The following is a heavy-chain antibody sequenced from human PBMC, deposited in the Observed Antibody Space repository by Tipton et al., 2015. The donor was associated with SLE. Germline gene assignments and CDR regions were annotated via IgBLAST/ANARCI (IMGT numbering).Heavy chain of an antibody. Sequence: GSLRLSCAASGFTFSSYSMNWVRQAPGKGLEWVSSISSSSYYIYYADSVKGRFTISRDNAKKSLYLQMNSLRAEDTAVYYCARGFLGMKAAQYYFDYWGQGTLVTVSS. CDR1: GFTFSSYS. D-gene: IGHD6-25*01. J-gene: IGHJ4*02. V-gene: IGHV3-21*03. CDR2: ISSSSYYI. CDR3: ARGFLGMKAAQYYFDY.